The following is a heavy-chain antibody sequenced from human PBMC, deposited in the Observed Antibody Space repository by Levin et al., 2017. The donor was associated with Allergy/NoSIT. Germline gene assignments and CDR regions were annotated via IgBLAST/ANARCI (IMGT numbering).Heavy chain of an antibody. Sequence: GSLRLSCTVSGGSISSYYWSWIRQPPGKGLEWIGYIYYSGSTNYNPSLKSRVTISVDTSKNQFSLKLSSVTAADTAVYYCARHLPKGSSLALDYWGQGTLVTVSS. CDR1: GGSISSYY. CDR2: IYYSGST. V-gene: IGHV4-59*08. J-gene: IGHJ4*02. CDR3: ARHLPKGSSLALDY. D-gene: IGHD2-15*01.